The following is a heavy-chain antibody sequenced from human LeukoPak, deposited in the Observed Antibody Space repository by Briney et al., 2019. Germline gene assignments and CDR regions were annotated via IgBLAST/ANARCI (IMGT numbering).Heavy chain of an antibody. V-gene: IGHV3-23*01. CDR3: ARGYSGSYWASSSATDY. J-gene: IGHJ4*02. Sequence: GGSLRLSCAASGFTFSSYAMSWVRQAPGKGLEWASGISGSGGSTYYADSVKGRFTISRDNAKNSLYLQMNSLRAEDTAVYYCARGYSGSYWASSSATDYWGQGTLVTVSS. CDR2: ISGSGGST. D-gene: IGHD1-26*01. CDR1: GFTFSSYA.